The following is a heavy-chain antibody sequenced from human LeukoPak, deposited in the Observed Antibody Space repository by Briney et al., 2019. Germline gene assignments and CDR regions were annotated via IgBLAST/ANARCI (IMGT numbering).Heavy chain of an antibody. CDR2: ISGSGGST. CDR1: GFTFSSYA. D-gene: IGHD3-3*01. CDR3: AKDHGGVISYYFDY. V-gene: IGHV3-23*01. Sequence: GRSLRLSCAASGFTFSSYAMSWVRQAPGKGLEWVSAISGSGGSTYYADSVKGRFTISRDNSKNTLYLQMNSLRAEDTAVYYCAKDHGGVISYYFDYWGQGTLVTVSS. J-gene: IGHJ4*02.